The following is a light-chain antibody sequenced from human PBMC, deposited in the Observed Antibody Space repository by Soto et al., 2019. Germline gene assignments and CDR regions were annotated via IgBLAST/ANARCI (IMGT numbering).Light chain of an antibody. Sequence: DIQMTQSPSTLSASVGDRITITCRASQSDSRRLAWYQQKPGKAPKLLIYDASSLESGVPSRFTGRGSRTEFTLPFTSLQPDGCATYYCHTYNSYSLRTFVQRTKLEIK. CDR2: DAS. CDR3: HTYNSYSLRT. J-gene: IGKJ2*02. V-gene: IGKV1-5*01. CDR1: QSDSRR.